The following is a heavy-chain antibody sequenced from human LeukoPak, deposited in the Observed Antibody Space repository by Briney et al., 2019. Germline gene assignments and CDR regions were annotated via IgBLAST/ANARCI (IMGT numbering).Heavy chain of an antibody. Sequence: SGGSLRLSCAASGFTFSSYSMNWVRQAPGKGLEWVSSISSSSSYIYYADSVKGRFTISRDNSKNTLYLQMNSLRAEDTSMYYCAKDTSNYYYYMDVWGKGTTVTVSS. CDR1: GFTFSSYS. V-gene: IGHV3-21*01. J-gene: IGHJ6*03. D-gene: IGHD2-2*01. CDR2: ISSSSSYI. CDR3: AKDTSNYYYYMDV.